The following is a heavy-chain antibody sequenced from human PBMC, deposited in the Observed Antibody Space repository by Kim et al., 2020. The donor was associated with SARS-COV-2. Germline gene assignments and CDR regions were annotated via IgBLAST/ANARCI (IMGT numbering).Heavy chain of an antibody. CDR3: AKDGYWYISGGGGFDY. CDR2: ISGSGGST. Sequence: GGSLRLSCAASGFTFSSFYMNWIRQAPGKGLEWVSCISGSGGSTYYADSVKGRFTFSRDNAKNTLYLQMNSLRAEDTAVYYCAKDGYWYISGGGGFDYW. V-gene: IGHV3-23*01. D-gene: IGHD1-26*01. CDR1: GFTFSSFY. J-gene: IGHJ4*01.